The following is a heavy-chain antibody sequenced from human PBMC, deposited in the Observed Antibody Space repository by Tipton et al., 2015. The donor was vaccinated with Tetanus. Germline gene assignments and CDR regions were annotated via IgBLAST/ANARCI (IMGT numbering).Heavy chain of an antibody. D-gene: IGHD1-26*01. J-gene: IGHJ4*02. CDR2: IYYTGNT. CDR3: ARRGGGSTFDH. Sequence: TLSLTCSVSGGSISSGGYYWSWIRQHPGKGLEWIGYIYYTGNTYYNPSLKSRLTISLDTSKNQFSLRLSSLSAADTAVYFCARRGGGSTFDHWGQGTLVTVS. CDR1: GGSISSGGYY. V-gene: IGHV4-31*03.